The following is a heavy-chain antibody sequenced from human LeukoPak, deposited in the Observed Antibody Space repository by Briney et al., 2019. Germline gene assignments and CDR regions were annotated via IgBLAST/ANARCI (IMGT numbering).Heavy chain of an antibody. CDR3: ARLFAGYYYYYMDV. J-gene: IGHJ6*03. CDR2: ISAYNGNT. Sequence: ASVKVSCKASGYTFTSYGISWVRQAPGQGLEWMGWISAYNGNTNYAQKLQGRVTMTTDTSTSTAYMEVRSLRSDDTAVYYCARLFAGYYYYYMDVWGKGTTVTVSS. CDR1: GYTFTSYG. D-gene: IGHD3-10*02. V-gene: IGHV1-18*01.